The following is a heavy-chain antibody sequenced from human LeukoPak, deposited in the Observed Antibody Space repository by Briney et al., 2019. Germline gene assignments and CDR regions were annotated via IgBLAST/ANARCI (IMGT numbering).Heavy chain of an antibody. Sequence: ASVKVSCKASGYTFTSYGISWVRQAPGQGLEWMRWIRAYNGNTNYAQKLQGRVTMTTDTSTSTAYMELRSLRSDDTAVYYCARGPYCSGGTCYSQYFDYWGQGTLVTVSS. D-gene: IGHD2-15*01. CDR1: GYTFTSYG. V-gene: IGHV1-18*01. CDR2: IRAYNGNT. J-gene: IGHJ4*02. CDR3: ARGPYCSGGTCYSQYFDY.